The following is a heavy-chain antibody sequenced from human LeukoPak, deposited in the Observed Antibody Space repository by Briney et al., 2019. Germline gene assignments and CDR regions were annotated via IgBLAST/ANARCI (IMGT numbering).Heavy chain of an antibody. J-gene: IGHJ4*02. CDR2: ISGSGGGR. Sequence: PGGSLRLSCAASGFTFSSYAMSWVRQAPGKGLEWASAISGSGGGRYYADSVKGRFTISRDNSKITLYLQMNSLRAEDTAVYYCAKVKAVTTVRYYFDYWGQGTLVTVSS. D-gene: IGHD4-17*01. V-gene: IGHV3-23*01. CDR3: AKVKAVTTVRYYFDY. CDR1: GFTFSSYA.